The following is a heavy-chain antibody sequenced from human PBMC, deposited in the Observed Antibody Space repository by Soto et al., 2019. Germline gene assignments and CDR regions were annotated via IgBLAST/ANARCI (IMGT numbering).Heavy chain of an antibody. CDR1: GFTFDDYA. V-gene: IGHV3-9*01. D-gene: IGHD3-16*01. CDR3: AKDIGGEDYYGMDV. J-gene: IGHJ6*02. Sequence: DVQLVESGGGLVQPGRSLRLSCAASGFTFDDYAMHWVRQAPGKGLEWVSGISWNSGSIGYADSVKGRFTISRDNAKNSLYLQMNSLRAEDTALYYCAKDIGGEDYYGMDVWGQGTTVTVSS. CDR2: ISWNSGSI.